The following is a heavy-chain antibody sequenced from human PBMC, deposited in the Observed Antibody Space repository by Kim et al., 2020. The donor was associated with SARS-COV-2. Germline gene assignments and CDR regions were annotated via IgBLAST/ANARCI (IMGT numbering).Heavy chain of an antibody. D-gene: IGHD3-22*01. Sequence: GGSLRLSCAASGFTFSNAWMSWVRQAPGKGLEWVGRIKSKTDGGTTDYAAPVKDRFTISRDDEKNTLYLQMNSLKTEDTAVYYCTTDITMIVVDYDYWGQGTLVTVSS. CDR3: TTDITMIVVDYDY. J-gene: IGHJ4*02. CDR1: GFTFSNAW. V-gene: IGHV3-15*01. CDR2: IKSKTDGGTT.